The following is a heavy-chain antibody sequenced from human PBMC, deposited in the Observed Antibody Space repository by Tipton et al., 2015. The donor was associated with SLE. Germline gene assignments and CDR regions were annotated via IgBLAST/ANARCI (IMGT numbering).Heavy chain of an antibody. V-gene: IGHV4-61*01. J-gene: IGHJ4*02. CDR1: GGSVSGGSYY. CDR2: FFHSGIT. D-gene: IGHD3-22*01. CDR3: ARDRAPSSDYYYYVDC. Sequence: TLSLTCTVSGGSVSGGSYYWSWIRQPPGKGLEWIGYFFHSGITNYNPALKSRGTISMDTSKNQFSLRLSSVTTADTAVYYCARDRAPSSDYYYYVDCCGQGTLVTVSS.